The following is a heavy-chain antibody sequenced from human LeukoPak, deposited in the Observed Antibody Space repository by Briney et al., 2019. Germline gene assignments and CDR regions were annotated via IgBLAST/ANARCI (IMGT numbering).Heavy chain of an antibody. V-gene: IGHV3-23*01. Sequence: GGSLRLSCATSGFSFTTYTMSWVRQARGKGREWGSGIRESGAGTYYPDSVKGRFTISRDNSKNTLYLQMNSLGADDAAVYYCVKDVPGSRIKMAAFDYWGQGTLVTVSS. CDR2: IRESGAGT. CDR3: VKDVPGSRIKMAAFDY. D-gene: IGHD2-15*01. J-gene: IGHJ4*02. CDR1: GFSFTTYT.